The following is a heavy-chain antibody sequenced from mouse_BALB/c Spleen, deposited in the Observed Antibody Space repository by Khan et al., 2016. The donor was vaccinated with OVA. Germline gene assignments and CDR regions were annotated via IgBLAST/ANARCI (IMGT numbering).Heavy chain of an antibody. Sequence: EVQLVESGGDLVKPGGSLKLSCAASGFTFSSYSMSWVRQFPDKRLEWVATMSSGGDYTYYPDSVKGRFTISRDNAKNTLYLQMSSLKSEDTAMYYCASHLTGSCAYWGQGTLVTVSA. D-gene: IGHD4-1*01. CDR1: GFTFSSYS. V-gene: IGHV5-6*01. CDR3: ASHLTGSCAY. CDR2: MSSGGDYT. J-gene: IGHJ3*01.